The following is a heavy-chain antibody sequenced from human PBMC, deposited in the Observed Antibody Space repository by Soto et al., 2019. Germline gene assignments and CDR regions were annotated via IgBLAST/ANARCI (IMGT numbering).Heavy chain of an antibody. V-gene: IGHV3-30-3*01. CDR2: ISYDGSNK. CDR1: GFTFSSYA. J-gene: IGHJ4*02. CDR3: ARENRDGFDY. Sequence: GESLRLSCAASGFTFSSYAMHWVRQAPGKGLELVAVISYDGSNKYYADSVKGRFTISRDNSKNTLYLQMNSLRAEDTAVYYCARENRDGFDYWGQGTLVTVSS.